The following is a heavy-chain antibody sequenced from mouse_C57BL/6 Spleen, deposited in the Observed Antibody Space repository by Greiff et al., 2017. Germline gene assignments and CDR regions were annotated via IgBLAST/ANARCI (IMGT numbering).Heavy chain of an antibody. J-gene: IGHJ3*01. V-gene: IGHV10-1*01. CDR1: GFSFNTYA. CDR3: VRHGSRGAWCAY. Sequence: EVQLVESGGGLVQPKGSLKLSCAASGFSFNTYAMNWVRQAPGTGLEWVARIRSKSNSYATYYADSVKDRFTISRDDSESMLYLQRNNLKTEDTAMDYCVRHGSRGAWCAYRGQGNLVTVSA. CDR2: IRSKSNSYAT. D-gene: IGHD1-1*01.